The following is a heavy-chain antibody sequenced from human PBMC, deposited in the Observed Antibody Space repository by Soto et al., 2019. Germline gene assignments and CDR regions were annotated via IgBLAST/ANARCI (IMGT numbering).Heavy chain of an antibody. J-gene: IGHJ4*02. Sequence: EVQLVESGGGLVKPGGSLRLSCAASGFTFSNAWMSWVRQAPGKGLEWVGRIKSKTDGGTTDYAAPVKGRFTISRDDSNNTLYLQMNSLKTEDTAVYYCTTDQYYAYIWGSSWLYYWGQGTLVTVSS. CDR3: TTDQYYAYIWGSSWLYY. CDR2: IKSKTDGGTT. CDR1: GFTFSNAW. D-gene: IGHD3-16*01. V-gene: IGHV3-15*01.